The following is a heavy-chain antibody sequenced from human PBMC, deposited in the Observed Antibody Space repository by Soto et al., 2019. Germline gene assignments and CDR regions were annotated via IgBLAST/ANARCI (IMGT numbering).Heavy chain of an antibody. V-gene: IGHV3-23*01. Sequence: EMQLLESGGGLGQPGGSLRLSCVASPITVYNFAAMSWVRQTPERGLEWVSTISGRGDHRYYADSVKGRFTISRDNSKNRLYLQMDGLRVADTAVYYCAKDRALENQTPYGMDAWGQGTTVTV. CDR1: PITVYNFAA. CDR3: AKDRALENQTPYGMDA. J-gene: IGHJ6*02. CDR2: ISGRGDHR. D-gene: IGHD2-2*01.